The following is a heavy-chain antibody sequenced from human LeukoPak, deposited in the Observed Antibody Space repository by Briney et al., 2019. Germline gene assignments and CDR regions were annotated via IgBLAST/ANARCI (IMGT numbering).Heavy chain of an antibody. J-gene: IGHJ6*03. CDR2: INSDGSST. CDR1: GFTFSSYW. Sequence: PGGSLRLSCAASGFTFSSYWMHWVRQAPGKGLVWVSRINSDGSSTSYADSVKGRFTISRDNAKNTLYLQMNSPRAEDTAVYYCARDGTYYDFWSGIYYYYYYMDVWGKGTTVTVSS. V-gene: IGHV3-74*01. CDR3: ARDGTYYDFWSGIYYYYYYMDV. D-gene: IGHD3-3*01.